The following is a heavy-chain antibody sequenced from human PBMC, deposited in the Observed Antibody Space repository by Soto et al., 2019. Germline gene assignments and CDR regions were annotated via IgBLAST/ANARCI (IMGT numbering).Heavy chain of an antibody. J-gene: IGHJ4*02. CDR2: IYYSGST. CDR3: ARGPYGGNSN. D-gene: IGHD4-17*01. CDR1: GGTVSSGSYY. Sequence: QVQLQESGPGLVKPSETLSLTCTVSGGTVSSGSYYWSWIRQPPGKGLEWIGYIYYSGSTNYNPSLKSRVTISVDTSKNQFSLKLSSVTAADTAVYYCARGPYGGNSNWGQGTLVTVSS. V-gene: IGHV4-61*01.